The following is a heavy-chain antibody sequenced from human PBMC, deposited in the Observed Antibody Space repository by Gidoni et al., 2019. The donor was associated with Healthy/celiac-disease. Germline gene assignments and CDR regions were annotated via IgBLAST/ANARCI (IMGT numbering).Heavy chain of an antibody. CDR3: ARGAAAGMEYGMDV. Sequence: EVQLVEFGVALFQRGGSLGLPLASSGSSFSSYWMSWVRQAPGKGLEWVANIKQDGSEKYYVDSVKGRFTISRDNAKNSLYLQMNSLRAEDTAVYYCARGAAAGMEYGMDVWGQGTTVTVSS. CDR1: GSSFSSYW. D-gene: IGHD6-13*01. V-gene: IGHV3-7*03. CDR2: IKQDGSEK. J-gene: IGHJ6*02.